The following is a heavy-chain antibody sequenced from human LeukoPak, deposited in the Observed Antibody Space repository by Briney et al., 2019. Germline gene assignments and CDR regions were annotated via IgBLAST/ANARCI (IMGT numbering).Heavy chain of an antibody. V-gene: IGHV4-34*01. CDR1: GGSFSGYY. Sequence: KPSETLSLTCAVYGGSFSGYYWSWIRQPPGKGLEWIGEINHSGSTNYNPSLKSRVTISVDTSKNQFSLKLSSVTAADTAVYYCASGRMTTVTGYYYYYMDVWGKGTTVTVSS. CDR2: INHSGST. CDR3: ASGRMTTVTGYYYYYMDV. J-gene: IGHJ6*03. D-gene: IGHD4-11*01.